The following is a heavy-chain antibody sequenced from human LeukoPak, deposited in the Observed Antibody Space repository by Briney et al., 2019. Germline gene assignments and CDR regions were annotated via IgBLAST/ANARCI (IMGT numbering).Heavy chain of an antibody. V-gene: IGHV4-4*02. Sequence: PSGTLSLTCAVSGGSISSSNWWSWVRQPPGKGLEWIGYIYYTGSTNYNPSLKSRVTTSLDTSKNQFSLKLSSVTAADTAVYYCARGGSSTWYLFDYWGQGTLVTVSS. D-gene: IGHD6-13*01. CDR3: ARGGSSTWYLFDY. CDR2: IYYTGST. CDR1: GGSISSSNW. J-gene: IGHJ4*02.